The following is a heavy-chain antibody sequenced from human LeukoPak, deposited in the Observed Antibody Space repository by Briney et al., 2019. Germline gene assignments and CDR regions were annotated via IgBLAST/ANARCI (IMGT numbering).Heavy chain of an antibody. CDR2: IYYSGST. V-gene: IGHV4-59*12. CDR3: AREILYDSTGYYL. J-gene: IGHJ4*02. CDR1: GGSLSNYY. Sequence: SETLSLTCTVSGGSLSNYYWSWIRQPPGKGLEWIGYIYYSGSTYYNPSLKSRVTISIDTSKNQFSLRLRSVTAADTAVYYCAREILYDSTGYYLWGQGTVVTVSS. D-gene: IGHD3-22*01.